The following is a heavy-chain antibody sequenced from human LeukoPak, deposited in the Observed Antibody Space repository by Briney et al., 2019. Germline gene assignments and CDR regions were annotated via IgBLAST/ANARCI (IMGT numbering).Heavy chain of an antibody. J-gene: IGHJ4*02. CDR1: GGSISSGCYY. CDR3: ARLGSSAPLYYFDY. Sequence: SQTLSLTCTVSGGSISSGCYYWGWIRQPPGKGLEWIGNIYYSGSTYYNPSLKSRVTISADTSKNQFALKLSSVTAADSAMYYCARLGSSAPLYYFDYWGQGTLVTVSS. V-gene: IGHV4-39*01. CDR2: IYYSGST. D-gene: IGHD6-19*01.